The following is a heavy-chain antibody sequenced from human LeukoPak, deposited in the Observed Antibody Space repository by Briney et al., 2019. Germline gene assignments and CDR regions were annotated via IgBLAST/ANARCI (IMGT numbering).Heavy chain of an antibody. CDR2: IYYSGST. CDR3: ARGGYCSSTSCYWYFDL. Sequence: PSETLSLTCTVSGGSISSCYWSWIRQPPGKGLEWIGYIYYSGSTNYNPSLKSRVTISVDTSKNQFSLKLSSVTAADTAVYYCARGGYCSSTSCYWYFDLWGRGTLVTVSS. J-gene: IGHJ2*01. V-gene: IGHV4-59*01. D-gene: IGHD2-2*01. CDR1: GGSISSCY.